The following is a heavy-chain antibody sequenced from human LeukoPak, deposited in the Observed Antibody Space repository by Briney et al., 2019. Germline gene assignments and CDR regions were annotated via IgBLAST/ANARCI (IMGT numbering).Heavy chain of an antibody. D-gene: IGHD3-3*01. CDR3: ARGTFDYDFWSGYPRREGYYMDV. CDR2: MNPNSGNT. V-gene: IGHV1-8*03. J-gene: IGHJ6*03. CDR1: GYTFTSYD. Sequence: ASVKVSFKASGYTFTSYDINWVRHATGQGHEWMGWMNPNSGNTGYAQKFQGRGTITRNTSITTDYMDLRSLRYEDTAVYYCARGTFDYDFWSGYPRREGYYMDVWGKGTTVTVSS.